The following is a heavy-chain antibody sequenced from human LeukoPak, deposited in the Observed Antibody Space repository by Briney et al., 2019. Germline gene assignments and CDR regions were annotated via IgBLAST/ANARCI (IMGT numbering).Heavy chain of an antibody. CDR1: GFTFSSYW. Sequence: GGSLRLSCAASGFTFSSYWMTWVRQAPGKGLEWVANINQDESHTYYVDSVKGRFTISRDDAKNSLYLQMNSLRAEDTAVYYCAREGRYCSSTSCLRGAFDIWGQGTMVTVSS. CDR3: AREGRYCSSTSCLRGAFDI. CDR2: INQDESHT. D-gene: IGHD2-2*01. V-gene: IGHV3-7*01. J-gene: IGHJ3*02.